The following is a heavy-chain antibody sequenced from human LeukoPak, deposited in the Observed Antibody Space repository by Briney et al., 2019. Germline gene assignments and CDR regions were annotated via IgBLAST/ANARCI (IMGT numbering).Heavy chain of an antibody. J-gene: IGHJ4*02. D-gene: IGHD3-16*02. CDR1: GGTFSSYA. CDR3: ARDLIYDYAWGSYRQQLYYFDY. CDR2: IIPIFGTA. V-gene: IGHV1-69*05. Sequence: GASVKVSCKASGGTFSSYAISWVRQAPGQGLEWMGRIIPIFGTANYAQKFQGRVTITTDESTSTAYMELSSLRSEDTAVYYCARDLIYDYAWGSYRQQLYYFDYWGQGTLVTVSS.